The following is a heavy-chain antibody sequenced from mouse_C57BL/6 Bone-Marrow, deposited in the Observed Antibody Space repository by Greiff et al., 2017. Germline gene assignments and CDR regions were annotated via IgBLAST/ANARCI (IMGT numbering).Heavy chain of an antibody. CDR3: ARWRAITTVVATPAY. J-gene: IGHJ3*01. Sequence: VQLKESGAELARPGASVKLSCKASGYTFTSYGISWVKQRTGQGLEWIGEIYPRSGNTYYNEKFKGKATLTADKSSSTAYMELRSLTSEDSAVYFCARWRAITTVVATPAYWGQGTLVTVSA. CDR2: IYPRSGNT. V-gene: IGHV1-81*01. D-gene: IGHD1-1*01. CDR1: GYTFTSYG.